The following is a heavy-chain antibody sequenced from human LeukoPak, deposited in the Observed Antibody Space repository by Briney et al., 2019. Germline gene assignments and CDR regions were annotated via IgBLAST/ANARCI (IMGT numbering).Heavy chain of an antibody. CDR1: GVSISSYY. D-gene: IGHD4-23*01. Sequence: PSETLSLTCTVSGVSISSYYWSWIRQPPGKGLEWIGYIYYSGSTNYNPSLKSRVTTSVDTSKNQFSLKLSSVTAADTAVYYCARIEDYGGNSVNYWGQGTLVTVSS. CDR3: ARIEDYGGNSVNY. CDR2: IYYSGST. V-gene: IGHV4-59*01. J-gene: IGHJ4*02.